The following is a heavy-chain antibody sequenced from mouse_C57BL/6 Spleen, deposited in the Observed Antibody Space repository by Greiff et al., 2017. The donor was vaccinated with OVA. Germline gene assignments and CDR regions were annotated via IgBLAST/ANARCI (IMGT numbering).Heavy chain of an antibody. CDR3: ARKDGGIYALDY. D-gene: IGHD1-1*02. J-gene: IGHJ4*01. CDR1: GYTFTSYW. CDR2: IHPNSGST. Sequence: QVQLQQPGAELVKPGASVKLSCKVSGYTFTSYWMHWVKQRPGQGLEWIGMIHPNSGSTNYTEKFKSKATLTVDKSSSTAYMQLSSLTSEDSAVYDCARKDGGIYALDYWGQGTSVTVSS. V-gene: IGHV1-64*01.